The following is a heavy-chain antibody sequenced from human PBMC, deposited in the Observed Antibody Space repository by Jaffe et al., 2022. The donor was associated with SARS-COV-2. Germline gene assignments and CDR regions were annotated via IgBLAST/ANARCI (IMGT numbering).Heavy chain of an antibody. CDR1: GFTFSTYA. V-gene: IGHV3-23*01. Sequence: EVQLLESGGGLIQPGGSLRLSCAASGFTFSTYAMSWVRQAPGKGLEWVSSITGSGDSTYSADSVKGRFTISRDNSKNTLFLQMNSLRADDTSVYYCAKVWGTGPSVRYAFDIWGQGTMVTVSS. D-gene: IGHD3-10*01. J-gene: IGHJ3*02. CDR3: AKVWGTGPSVRYAFDI. CDR2: ITGSGDST.